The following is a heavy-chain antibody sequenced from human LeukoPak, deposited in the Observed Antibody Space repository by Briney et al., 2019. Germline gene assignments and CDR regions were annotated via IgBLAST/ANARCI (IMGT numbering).Heavy chain of an antibody. CDR1: GGSFSGYY. CDR3: ARFRPLGYCSGGSCYSVGWYFDL. J-gene: IGHJ2*01. CDR2: INHSGST. V-gene: IGHV4-34*01. Sequence: SETLSLTCAVYGGSFSGYYWSWIRQPPGKGLEWIGEINHSGSTNYNPSLKSRVTISVDTSKNQFSLKLSSVAAADTAVYYCARFRPLGYCSGGSCYSVGWYFDLWGRGTLVTVSS. D-gene: IGHD2-15*01.